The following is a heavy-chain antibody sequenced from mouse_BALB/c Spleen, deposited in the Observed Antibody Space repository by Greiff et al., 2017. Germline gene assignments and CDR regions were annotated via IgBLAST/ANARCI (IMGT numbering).Heavy chain of an antibody. J-gene: IGHJ3*01. CDR3: ARQWDYSWFAY. CDR2: ISSGGGST. Sequence: VQVVESGGGLVKPGGSLKLSCAASGFAFSSYDMSWVRQTPEKRLEWVAYISSGGGSTYYPDTVKGRFTISRDNAKNTLYLQMSSLKSEDTAMYYCARQWDYSWFAYWGQGTLVTVSA. D-gene: IGHD1-1*01. CDR1: GFAFSSYD. V-gene: IGHV5-12-1*01.